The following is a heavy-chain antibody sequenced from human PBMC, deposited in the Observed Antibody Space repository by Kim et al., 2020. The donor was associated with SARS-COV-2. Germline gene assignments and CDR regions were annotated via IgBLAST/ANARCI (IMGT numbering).Heavy chain of an antibody. D-gene: IGHD4-17*01. CDR3: ARGNYGGNFGSPFDY. Sequence: GESLKISCKGSGYSFTSYWIAWVRQMPGKGLEWMGIIYPGDSHTKYSPSFQGQVTISADKSISTAYLQWSSLKASDSAMYYCARGNYGGNFGSPFDYWGQGTLVTVSS. CDR1: GYSFTSYW. J-gene: IGHJ4*02. CDR2: IYPGDSHT. V-gene: IGHV5-51*01.